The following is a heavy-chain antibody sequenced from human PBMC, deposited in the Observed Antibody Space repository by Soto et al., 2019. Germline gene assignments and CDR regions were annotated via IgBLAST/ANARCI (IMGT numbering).Heavy chain of an antibody. CDR1: GYTFTGYY. CDR3: AREYCTNGVCWSDRKQQGFDY. J-gene: IGHJ4*02. D-gene: IGHD2-8*01. CDR2: INPNSGGT. V-gene: IGHV1-2*04. Sequence: GASVKVSCKASGYTFTGYYMHWVRQAPGQGLEWMGWINPNSGGTNYAQKFQGWVTMTRDTSISTAYMELSRLRSDDTAVYYCAREYCTNGVCWSDRKQQGFDYWGQGTLVTVSS.